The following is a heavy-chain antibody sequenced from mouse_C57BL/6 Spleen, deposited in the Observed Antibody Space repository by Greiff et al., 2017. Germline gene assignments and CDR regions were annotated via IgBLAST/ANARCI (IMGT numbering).Heavy chain of an antibody. D-gene: IGHD1-1*01. CDR2: INPSNGGT. V-gene: IGHV1-53*01. Sequence: VKLQQPGTELVKPGASVKLSCKASGYTFTSYWMHWVKQRPGQGLEWIGNINPSNGGTNYNEKFKSKATLTVDKSSSTAYMQLSSLSSEDSAVYYCARPVYYVSPWFAYWGQGTLVTVSA. CDR3: ARPVYYVSPWFAY. CDR1: GYTFTSYW. J-gene: IGHJ3*01.